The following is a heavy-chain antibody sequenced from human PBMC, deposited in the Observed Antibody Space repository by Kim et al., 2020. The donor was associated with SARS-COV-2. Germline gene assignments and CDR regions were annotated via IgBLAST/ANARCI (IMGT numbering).Heavy chain of an antibody. CDR2: IDYSGST. CDR3: ARDPPGPDYSFDL. Sequence: SETLSLTCIVSGGSISNHYWSWIRQPPGKGLEWIGYIDYSGSTNSNPSLKSRVTISVDTSKNQFSLKLSSVTAADTAVYYCARDPPGPDYSFDLWGQGTMVTVYS. D-gene: IGHD5-12*01. CDR1: GGSISNHY. J-gene: IGHJ3*01. V-gene: IGHV4-59*11.